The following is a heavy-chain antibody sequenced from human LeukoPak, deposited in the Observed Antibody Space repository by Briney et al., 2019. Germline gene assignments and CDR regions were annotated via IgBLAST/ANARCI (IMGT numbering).Heavy chain of an antibody. V-gene: IGHV3-21*01. J-gene: IGHJ4*02. CDR3: ARGGGDVPIDY. CDR1: GFTFSTYT. Sequence: PGGSLRLSCAASGFTFSTYTMNWVRQAPGKGLEWVSSITDRSYIYYADSSKGRFIISTDNAKNSLYLQMNSLRAEATALYYCARGGGDVPIDYWGQGTLVTVSS. D-gene: IGHD2-21*02. CDR2: ITDRSYI.